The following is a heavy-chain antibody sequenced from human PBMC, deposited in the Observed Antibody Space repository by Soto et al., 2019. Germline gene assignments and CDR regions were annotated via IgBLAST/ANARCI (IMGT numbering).Heavy chain of an antibody. D-gene: IGHD2-15*01. CDR1: GGTFSSYA. J-gene: IGHJ4*02. Sequence: SVKVSCKASGGTFSSYAISWVRQAPGQGLEWMGGIIPIFGTANYAQKFQGRVTITADESTSTAYMELSSLRSEDTAVYYCASFGPGGNLGLGWGQGTLVTVAS. CDR3: ASFGPGGNLGLG. CDR2: IIPIFGTA. V-gene: IGHV1-69*13.